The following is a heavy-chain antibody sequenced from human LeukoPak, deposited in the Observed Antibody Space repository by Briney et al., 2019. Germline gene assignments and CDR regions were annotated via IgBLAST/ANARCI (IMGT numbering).Heavy chain of an antibody. Sequence: GGSLRLSCAASGFTSSSYAMSWVRQAPGKGLEWVSTITGSGDSTDYADSVKGRFTISRDNAKNTLYLQVNSLRVEDTAVYYCARRTSYYFPYWGQGTLVTVSS. V-gene: IGHV3-23*01. CDR2: ITGSGDST. CDR3: ARRTSYYFPY. CDR1: GFTSSSYA. J-gene: IGHJ4*02. D-gene: IGHD1/OR15-1a*01.